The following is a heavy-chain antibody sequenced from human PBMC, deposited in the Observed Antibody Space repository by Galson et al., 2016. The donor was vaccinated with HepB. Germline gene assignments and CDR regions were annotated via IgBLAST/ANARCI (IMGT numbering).Heavy chain of an antibody. CDR2: ISSSSSYI. V-gene: IGHV3-21*01. D-gene: IGHD5-24*01. CDR1: GFTFSSYS. CDR3: ARADGFNTPFFDS. Sequence: SLRLSCAASGFTFSSYSMNWVRQAPGKGLEWVSSISSSSSYIYYADSVEGRFTISRDNAKNSLYLQMDSLTAKDTAVYYCARADGFNTPFFDSWGQGTLVTVSS. J-gene: IGHJ4*02.